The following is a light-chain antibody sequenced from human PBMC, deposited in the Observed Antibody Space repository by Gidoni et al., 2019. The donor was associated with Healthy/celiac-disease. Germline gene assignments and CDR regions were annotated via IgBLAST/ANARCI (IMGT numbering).Light chain of an antibody. CDR2: EGS. V-gene: IGLV2-23*01. CDR3: CSYAGSSSYVV. Sequence: VSGSPGQSITISCTGTSSDVGSYNLVSWYQQHPGKAPKLMIYEGSKRPSGVSNRFSGSKSGNTASLTISGLQAEDEADYYCCSYAGSSSYVVFGGGTKLTVL. CDR1: SSDVGSYNL. J-gene: IGLJ2*01.